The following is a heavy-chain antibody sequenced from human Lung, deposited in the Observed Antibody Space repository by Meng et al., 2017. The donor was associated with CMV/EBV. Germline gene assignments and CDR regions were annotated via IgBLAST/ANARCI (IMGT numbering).Heavy chain of an antibody. V-gene: IGHV1-18*01. Sequence: TFNSYGITWGRQAPGQGLEWVGWISSYNSNTNYAQKFQGRVTLTTDTSTSIAYMELRSLRFDDTAVYYCATIAYCGGDCYQIHPLYDHWGQGTLVTVSS. CDR3: ATIAYCGGDCYQIHPLYDH. J-gene: IGHJ5*02. CDR2: ISSYNSNT. CDR1: TFNSYG. D-gene: IGHD2-21*01.